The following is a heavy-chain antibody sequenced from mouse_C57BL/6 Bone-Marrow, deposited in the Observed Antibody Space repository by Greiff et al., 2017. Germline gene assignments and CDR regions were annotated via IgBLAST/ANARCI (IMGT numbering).Heavy chain of an antibody. J-gene: IGHJ2*01. CDR3: ASYDVDY. CDR2: IYIGNGYT. D-gene: IGHD2-12*01. CDR1: GYTFTSYG. Sequence: VHVKQPGAELVRPGSSVKMSCKTSGYTFTSYGINWVKQRPGQGLEWIGYIYIGNGYTEYNEKFKGKATLTLDTSSSTAYMQLSSLTSEDSASYICASYDVDYWGQGTTLLVSS. V-gene: IGHV1-58*01.